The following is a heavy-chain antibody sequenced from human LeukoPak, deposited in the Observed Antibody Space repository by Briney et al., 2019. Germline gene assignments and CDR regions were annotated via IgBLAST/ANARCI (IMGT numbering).Heavy chain of an antibody. J-gene: IGHJ4*02. CDR2: IWFDGSEQ. Sequence: PGRSLRVSCAASGFIFSGYGMHWVRQAPGKGLEWVAVIWFDGSEQHYADSVKGRFTISRDNSKNTLYLQMNSLRAEDTAVYYCARDGGWQQLGFDHWGQGTLVTVSS. D-gene: IGHD6-13*01. CDR1: GFIFSGYG. CDR3: ARDGGWQQLGFDH. V-gene: IGHV3-33*01.